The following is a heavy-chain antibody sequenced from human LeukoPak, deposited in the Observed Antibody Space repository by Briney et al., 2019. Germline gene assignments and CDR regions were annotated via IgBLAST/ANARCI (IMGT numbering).Heavy chain of an antibody. CDR2: IYSGGST. D-gene: IGHD2-2*03. V-gene: IGHV3-66*02. CDR1: GFTVSSNY. CDR3: ARVGYCSGTSCPAHAFDI. Sequence: GGSLRLSCAASGFTVSSNYMSWVRQAPGKGLEWVSVIYSGGSTYCADSVKGRFTISRDNSKNTLYLQMNSLRAEDTAVYYCARVGYCSGTSCPAHAFDIWGQGTMVTVSS. J-gene: IGHJ3*02.